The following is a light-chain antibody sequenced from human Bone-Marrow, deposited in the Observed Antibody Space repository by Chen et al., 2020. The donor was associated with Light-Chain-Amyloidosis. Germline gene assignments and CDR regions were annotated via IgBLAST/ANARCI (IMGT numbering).Light chain of an antibody. Sequence: DIRMTQSPSTLSASVGDRVTITCRASRNIGDWLAWFQQKPGKAPKLLISKASNLESGVPSRFTGSGSGTEFTLTINSLQPDDFATYFCQQYRSFTFTFGQWTKL. V-gene: IGKV1-5*03. J-gene: IGKJ2*01. CDR2: KAS. CDR1: RNIGDW. CDR3: QQYRSFTFT.